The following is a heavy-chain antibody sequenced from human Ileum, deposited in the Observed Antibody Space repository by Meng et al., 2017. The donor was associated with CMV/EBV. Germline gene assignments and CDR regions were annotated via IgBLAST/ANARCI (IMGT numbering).Heavy chain of an antibody. CDR2: IHSTGST. CDR3: ARLHAYGYEEFDS. Sequence: QVQLQESGPGLVKPSETLSLLCTISTGSISPYYWSWIRQPPGKGLEWLAFIHSTGSTRYSPSLNSRVTMSVDMSRNQLSLKLTSVTAADTAIYYCARLHAYGYEEFDSWGQGTLVTVSS. V-gene: IGHV4-59*08. J-gene: IGHJ4*02. CDR1: TGSISPYY. D-gene: IGHD4-17*01.